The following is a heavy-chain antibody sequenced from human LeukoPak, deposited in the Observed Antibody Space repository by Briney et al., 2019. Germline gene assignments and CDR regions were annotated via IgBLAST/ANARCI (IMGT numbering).Heavy chain of an antibody. CDR3: ARGGTPTGIAAADNWFDP. J-gene: IGHJ5*02. V-gene: IGHV4-30-2*01. CDR2: INHSGST. CDR1: GGSISSGGYY. D-gene: IGHD6-13*01. Sequence: SQTLSLTCTVSGGSISSGGYYWSWIRQPPGKGLEWIGEINHSGSTNYNPSLKSRVTISVDTSENQFSLKLSSVTAADTAVYYCARGGTPTGIAAADNWFDPWGQGTLVTVSS.